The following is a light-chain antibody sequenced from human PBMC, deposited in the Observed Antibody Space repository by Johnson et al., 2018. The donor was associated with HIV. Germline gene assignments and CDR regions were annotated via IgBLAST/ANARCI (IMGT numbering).Light chain of an antibody. CDR2: DNN. CDR1: SSNIGNNY. Sequence: QSVLTQPPSVCAAPGQKVTISCSGSSSNIGNNYVSWYQQLPGTAPKLLIYDNNKRPSGISDRFSGPKSGTSATLGITGLQTGDEADDYCGGWDRSLSAYVFGTGTKVTVL. J-gene: IGLJ1*01. CDR3: GGWDRSLSAYV. V-gene: IGLV1-51*01.